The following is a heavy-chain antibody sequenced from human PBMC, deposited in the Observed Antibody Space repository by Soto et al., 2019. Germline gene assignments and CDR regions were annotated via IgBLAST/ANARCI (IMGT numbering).Heavy chain of an antibody. J-gene: IGHJ5*02. CDR1: GGSFSGYY. Sequence: SETLSLTCAVYGGSFSGYYWSWIRQPPGKGLEWIGEINHSGSTNYNPSLKSRVTISVDTSKNQFSLKLSSVTAADTAVYYCARYSRSSGPRWFDPWGQGTLVTVSS. CDR3: ARYSRSSGPRWFDP. D-gene: IGHD6-19*01. V-gene: IGHV4-34*01. CDR2: INHSGST.